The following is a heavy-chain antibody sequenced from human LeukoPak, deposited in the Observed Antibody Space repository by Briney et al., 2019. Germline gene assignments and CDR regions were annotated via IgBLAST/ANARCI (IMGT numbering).Heavy chain of an antibody. V-gene: IGHV3-48*03. CDR3: ATRGRYSSSWYVVGSWFDP. J-gene: IGHJ5*02. Sequence: GGSLRLSCAASGFTFSSYEMQWVGQAPGRGGEWVSYISSRGSNLYYADSVKGRFTISRENAKTSLYLQINSLRAEDTAVYYCATRGRYSSSWYVVGSWFDPWGQGTLVTVSS. CDR1: GFTFSSYE. D-gene: IGHD6-13*01. CDR2: ISSRGSNL.